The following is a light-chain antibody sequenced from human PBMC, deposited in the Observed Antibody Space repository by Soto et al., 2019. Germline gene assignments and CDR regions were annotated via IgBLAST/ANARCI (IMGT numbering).Light chain of an antibody. CDR2: GAS. CDR1: QSLSSN. V-gene: IGKV3-15*01. CDR3: QQYENWPLT. Sequence: EIVMTQSPATLSVSPGERATLSCMATQSLSSNLAWYQQKPGQAPRLLVYGASTRATGIPARFSGSESGTEFTLTISSLQSEDFAVYYCQQYENWPLTFGGGTKVEIK. J-gene: IGKJ4*01.